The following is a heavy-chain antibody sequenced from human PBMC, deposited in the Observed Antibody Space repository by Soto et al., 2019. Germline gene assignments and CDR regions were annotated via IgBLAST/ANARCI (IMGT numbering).Heavy chain of an antibody. J-gene: IGHJ2*01. CDR2: TRNKANSYTT. D-gene: IGHD4-4*01. Sequence: GGSLRLSCAASGFTFSDHYMDWVRQAPGKGLEWVGRTRNKANSYTTEYAASVKGRFTISRDDSKNSLYLQMNSLKTEDTAVYYCARAVYRNHHWSFDLWGRGTLVTVSS. CDR1: GFTFSDHY. V-gene: IGHV3-72*01. CDR3: ARAVYRNHHWSFDL.